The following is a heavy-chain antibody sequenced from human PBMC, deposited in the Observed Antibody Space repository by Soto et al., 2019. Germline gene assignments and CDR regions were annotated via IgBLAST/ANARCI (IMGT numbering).Heavy chain of an antibody. CDR1: GFSLNDYG. CDR3: ARAPTSRLDY. CDR2: ISYDATNK. V-gene: IGHV3-30*03. Sequence: QVQLVESGGGVVQPGRSLRLSCAASGFSLNDYGMHWVRQPPGKGLEWVADISYDATNKFYADSVKGRFTISRDNSENTLYLQMTSLRSEDTAVYYCARAPTSRLDYWGQGTLVTVSS. J-gene: IGHJ4*02.